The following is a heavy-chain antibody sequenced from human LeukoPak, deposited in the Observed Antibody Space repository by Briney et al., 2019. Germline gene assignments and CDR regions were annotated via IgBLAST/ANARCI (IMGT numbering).Heavy chain of an antibody. D-gene: IGHD6-13*01. V-gene: IGHV1-2*02. CDR3: ARDSVSSSFDAFDI. J-gene: IGHJ3*02. CDR2: INPNSGVT. CDR1: GYAFTGQY. Sequence: ASVKVSCKASGYAFTGQYLHWVRQAPGQGLEWMGWINPNSGVTNYAQKFQGRVTMTRDTSISTAYMELSRLRSDDTAVYYCARDSVSSSFDAFDIWGLGTMVTVSS.